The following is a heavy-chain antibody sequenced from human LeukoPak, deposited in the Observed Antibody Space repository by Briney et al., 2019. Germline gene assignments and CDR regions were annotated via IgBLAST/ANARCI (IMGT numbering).Heavy chain of an antibody. J-gene: IGHJ4*02. CDR2: INPNSGGT. CDR3: ARGSMIVVVKYFDY. Sequence: GASVTVSCKASGYTFTGYYMHWVRQAPGQGLEWMGWINPNSGGTNYAQKFQGRVTMTRDTSISTAYMELSRLRSDDTAGYYCARGSMIVVVKYFDYWGQGTLVTVSS. D-gene: IGHD3-22*01. CDR1: GYTFTGYY. V-gene: IGHV1-2*02.